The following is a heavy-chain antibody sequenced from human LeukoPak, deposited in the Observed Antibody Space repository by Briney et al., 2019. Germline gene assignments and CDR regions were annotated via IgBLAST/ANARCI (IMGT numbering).Heavy chain of an antibody. J-gene: IGHJ5*02. CDR3: AKGSSGYFVDL. D-gene: IGHD3-22*01. CDR1: GFIFNNYG. Sequence: GGSLRLSCAASGFIFNNYGLIWVRQAPGKGLEWVSAISNDGGGTNYADFVKGRFTISRDNSKNTLFLQMNSLRAEDTALYYCAKGSSGYFVDLWGQGTLVTVPS. V-gene: IGHV3-23*01. CDR2: ISNDGGGT.